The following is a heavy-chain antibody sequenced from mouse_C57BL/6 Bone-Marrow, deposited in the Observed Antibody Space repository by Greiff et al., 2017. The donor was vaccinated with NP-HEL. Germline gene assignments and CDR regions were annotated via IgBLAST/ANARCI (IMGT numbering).Heavy chain of an antibody. CDR1: GFTFSDAW. Sequence: EVHLVESGGGLVQPGGSMKLSCAASGFTFSDAWMDWVRQSPEKGLEWVAEIRNKANNHATYYAESVKGRFTISRDDSKSSVYLHMNSLRAEDTGIYYCTKVVLDGYHNYWGQGTTLTVSS. D-gene: IGHD2-3*01. CDR2: IRNKANNHAT. CDR3: TKVVLDGYHNY. J-gene: IGHJ2*01. V-gene: IGHV6-6*01.